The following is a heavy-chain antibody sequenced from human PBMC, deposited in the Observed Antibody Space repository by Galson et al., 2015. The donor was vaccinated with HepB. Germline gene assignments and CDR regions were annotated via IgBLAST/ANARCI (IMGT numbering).Heavy chain of an antibody. J-gene: IGHJ4*02. D-gene: IGHD3-22*01. CDR1: GFTFSSYS. V-gene: IGHV3-21*01. CDR3: ARGSHYSDSSGTGRHY. CDR2: ISSSSSYI. Sequence: SLRLSCAASGFTFSSYSMNWVRQAPGKGLEWVSSISSSSSYIYYADSVKGRFTISRDNAKNSLYLQMNSLRAEDTAVYYCARGSHYSDSSGTGRHYWGQVTLVPVSS.